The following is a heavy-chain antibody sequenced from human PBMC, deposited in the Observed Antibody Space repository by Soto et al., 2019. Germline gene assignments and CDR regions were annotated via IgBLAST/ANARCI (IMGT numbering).Heavy chain of an antibody. J-gene: IGHJ6*02. CDR3: AKYHEKYYDSSGYLYFYYGMDV. CDR2: ISGSGGST. CDR1: GFTFSSYA. V-gene: IGHV3-23*01. Sequence: GGSLRLSCAASGFTFSSYAMSWVRQAPGKGLEWVSAISGSGGSTYYADSVKGRFTISRDNSKNTLYLQMNSLRAEDTAVYYCAKYHEKYYDSSGYLYFYYGMDVWGQGT. D-gene: IGHD3-22*01.